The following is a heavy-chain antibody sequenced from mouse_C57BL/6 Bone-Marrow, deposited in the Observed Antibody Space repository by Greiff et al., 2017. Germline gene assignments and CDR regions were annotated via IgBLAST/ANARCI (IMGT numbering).Heavy chain of an antibody. CDR1: GYTFTDYN. D-gene: IGHD2-5*01. Sequence: EVKLMESGPELVKPGASVKMSCKASGYTFTDYNMHWVTQSHGKSLEWIGYINPNNGGPSYNQKFKGKATLTVNKSSSTAYIELSSLTTKESAIYYCARSDAYYSNISDYWGQGTSVTVSS. CDR3: ARSDAYYSNISDY. CDR2: INPNNGGP. V-gene: IGHV1-22*01. J-gene: IGHJ4*01.